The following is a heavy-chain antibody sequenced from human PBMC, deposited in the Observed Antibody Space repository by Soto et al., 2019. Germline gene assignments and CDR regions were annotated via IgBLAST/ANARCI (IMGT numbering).Heavy chain of an antibody. J-gene: IGHJ4*02. Sequence: SETLSLTCTVSGGSISSGDYYWSWIRQPPGKGLEWIGYIYYSGSTYYNPSLKSRVTISVDTSKNQFSLKLSSVTAADTAVYYGARPQGWGFWASWGQGTLVPVS. V-gene: IGHV4-30-4*01. CDR1: GGSISSGDYY. CDR3: ARPQGWGFWAS. CDR2: IYYSGST. D-gene: IGHD3-16*01.